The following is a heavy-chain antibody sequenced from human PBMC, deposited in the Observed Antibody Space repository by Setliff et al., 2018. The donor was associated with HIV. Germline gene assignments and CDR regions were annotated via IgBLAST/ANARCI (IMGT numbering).Heavy chain of an antibody. D-gene: IGHD3-9*01. CDR2: ITSNGGRT. J-gene: IGHJ4*02. Sequence: PGGSLRLSCAASGFTFSSYWIHWVRQTPGKGLVWVSGITSNGGRTGYADSVKGRFTISRDNAKNSLYLQMNSLRAEDTALYYCAREPYYDILTGYLDYWGQGALVTVS. CDR3: AREPYYDILTGYLDY. V-gene: IGHV3-20*04. CDR1: GFTFSSYW.